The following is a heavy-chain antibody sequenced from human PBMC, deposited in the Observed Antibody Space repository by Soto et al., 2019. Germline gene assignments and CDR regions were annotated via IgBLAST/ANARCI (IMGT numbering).Heavy chain of an antibody. D-gene: IGHD6-13*01. CDR2: IYYSGST. CDR3: AREGGDSSFSGPNDAFDI. CDR1: GGSISSYY. J-gene: IGHJ3*02. Sequence: PSETLSLTCTVSGGSISSYYWSWIRQPPGKGLEWIGYIYYSGSTNYNPSLKSRVTISVDTSKNQFSPKLSSVTAADTAVYYCAREGGDSSFSGPNDAFDIWGQGTMVTVSS. V-gene: IGHV4-59*01.